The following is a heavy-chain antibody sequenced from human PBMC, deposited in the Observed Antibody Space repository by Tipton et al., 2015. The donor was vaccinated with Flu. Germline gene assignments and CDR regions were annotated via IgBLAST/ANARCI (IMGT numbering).Heavy chain of an antibody. CDR2: INPNSGGT. Sequence: QLVQSGAEVKKPGASVKVSCKASGYTFTGYYMHWVRQAPGQGLEWMGWINPNSGGTNYAQKFQGRVAMTRDTSISTAYMELSRLGSDDTAVYYCAMPFGVVTYYYYYGMGVWGQGTTVTVSS. CDR1: GYTFTGYY. D-gene: IGHD3-3*01. CDR3: AMPFGVVTYYYYYGMGV. V-gene: IGHV1-2*02. J-gene: IGHJ6*02.